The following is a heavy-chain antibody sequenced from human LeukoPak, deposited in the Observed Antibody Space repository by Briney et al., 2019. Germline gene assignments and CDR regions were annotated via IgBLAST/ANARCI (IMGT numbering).Heavy chain of an antibody. Sequence: ASVKVSCKASGYTFSSYDINWVRQAAGQGPEWMGWMNPNSGNTAYAQNFQGRVIMTRNTSISTAYMELSSQRFEDTAVFYCAIRTSRGVSGSSYFDSWGQGTLVTVSS. CDR3: AIRTSRGVSGSSYFDS. D-gene: IGHD3-10*01. J-gene: IGHJ4*02. V-gene: IGHV1-8*01. CDR1: GYTFSSYD. CDR2: MNPNSGNT.